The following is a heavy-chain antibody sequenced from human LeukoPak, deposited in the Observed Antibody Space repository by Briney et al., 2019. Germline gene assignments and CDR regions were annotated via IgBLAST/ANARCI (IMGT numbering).Heavy chain of an antibody. Sequence: PSETLSLTCTVSGGSISSSSYYWGWIRQPPWKGLEWIGSIYYSGSTYYNPSLKSRVTISVDTSKNQFSLKLSSVAAADTAVYYCARHFWAARTFDYWGQGTLVTVSS. CDR3: ARHFWAARTFDY. CDR2: IYYSGST. J-gene: IGHJ4*02. D-gene: IGHD6-6*01. CDR1: GGSISSSSYY. V-gene: IGHV4-39*01.